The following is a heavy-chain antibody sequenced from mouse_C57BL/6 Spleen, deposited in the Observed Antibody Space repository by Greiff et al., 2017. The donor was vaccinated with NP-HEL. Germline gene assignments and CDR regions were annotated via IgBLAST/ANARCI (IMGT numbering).Heavy chain of an antibody. D-gene: IGHD2-4*01. CDR3: ARSADYDYDGPDY. CDR1: GYAFSSYW. CDR2: IYPGDGDT. V-gene: IGHV1-80*01. J-gene: IGHJ2*01. Sequence: QVQLQQSGAELVKPGASVKISCKASGYAFSSYWMNWVKQRPGKGLEWIGQIYPGDGDTNYNGKFKGKATLTADKSSSTAYMQLSSLTSEDSAVYFCARSADYDYDGPDYWGQGTTLTVSS.